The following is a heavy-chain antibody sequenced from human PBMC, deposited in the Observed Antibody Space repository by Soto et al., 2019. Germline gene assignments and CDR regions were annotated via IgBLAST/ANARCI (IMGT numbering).Heavy chain of an antibody. CDR1: GYTFTSYG. D-gene: IGHD3-22*01. V-gene: IGHV1-18*01. CDR2: ISAYNGHT. Sequence: QVQLVQSGAEVKKPGASVKVSCKASGYTFTSYGISWVRQAPGQGFKWMGWISAYNGHTNYAQKLQGRVTMTTATSTSTDYMELRSLRSDDTAVYYCARSLSGYITHFDYWGQGTLVTVSS. CDR3: ARSLSGYITHFDY. J-gene: IGHJ4*02.